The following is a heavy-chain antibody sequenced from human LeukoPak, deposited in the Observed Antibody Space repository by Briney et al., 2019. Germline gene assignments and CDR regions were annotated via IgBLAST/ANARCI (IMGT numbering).Heavy chain of an antibody. V-gene: IGHV3-30*04. CDR1: GFTFSSYA. CDR3: ARDPPRRYDY. J-gene: IGHJ4*02. D-gene: IGHD1-14*01. CDR2: ISYDGSNK. Sequence: GRSLRLSCAASGFTFSSYAMHWVRQAPGKGLEWVAVISYDGSNKYYADSVKGRFTISRDNAKNSLYLQMNSLRAEDTAVYYCARDPPRRYDYWGQGTLVTVSS.